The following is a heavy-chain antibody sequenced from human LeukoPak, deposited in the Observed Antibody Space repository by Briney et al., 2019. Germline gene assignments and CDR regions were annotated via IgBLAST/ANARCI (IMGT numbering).Heavy chain of an antibody. V-gene: IGHV4-39*01. D-gene: IGHD4-17*01. CDR3: ARQMNTVTADY. J-gene: IGHJ4*02. Sequence: SETLSLTCTVSGGSISSSSYFWGWIRQPPGKGLEWIGSIFYSGSTYYNPSLNSRFTISIDTSKNQFSLRLSSVTAADTAVYYCARQMNTVTADYWGQGTLVTVSS. CDR2: IFYSGST. CDR1: GGSISSSSYF.